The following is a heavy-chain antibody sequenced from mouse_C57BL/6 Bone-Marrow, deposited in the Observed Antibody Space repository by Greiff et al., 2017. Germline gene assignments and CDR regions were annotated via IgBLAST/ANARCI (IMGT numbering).Heavy chain of an antibody. J-gene: IGHJ4*01. CDR1: GFTFSSYA. CDR3: ARYQAPPAMDY. Sequence: EVQLVESGGGLVKPGGSLKLSCAASGFTFSSYAMSWVRQTPEKRLEWVATISDGGSYTYYPDNVKGRFTISRDNAKNNLYLQMSHLKTEDTAMYYCARYQAPPAMDYWGQGTSVTVSS. D-gene: IGHD3-2*02. CDR2: ISDGGSYT. V-gene: IGHV5-4*01.